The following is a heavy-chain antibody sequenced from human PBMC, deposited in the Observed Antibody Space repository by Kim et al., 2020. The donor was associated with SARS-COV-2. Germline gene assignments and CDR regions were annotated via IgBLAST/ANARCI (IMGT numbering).Heavy chain of an antibody. CDR2: INPSGEIT. CDR3: ASDNSQDFVGGRAAWWFDP. V-gene: IGHV1-46*04. CDR1: GYTFTNHW. Sequence: ASVKVSCKPSGYTFTNHWVHWVRQAPGQGLEWIGIINPSGEITGYAQKLQGRLTITRDTSTTTAYMELSSLESEDTATYYCASDNSQDFVGGRAAWWFDP. D-gene: IGHD1-26*01. J-gene: IGHJ5*02.